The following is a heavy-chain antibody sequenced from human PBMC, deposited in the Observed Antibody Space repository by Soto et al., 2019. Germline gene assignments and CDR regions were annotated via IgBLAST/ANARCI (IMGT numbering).Heavy chain of an antibody. J-gene: IGHJ4*02. D-gene: IGHD6-6*01. V-gene: IGHV1-18*01. CDR3: ARDSQYSTDWQRFDS. Sequence: QVQLVQSGVEVKKPGASVKVSCKASGYTFTNYAISWVRQAPGRGLEWMGWVNTYNGNPNYAQIFQGRVTMTTDTSTGTAYMELRSPKSDDSAVYYSARDSQYSTDWQRFDSWGQGTLVTVSS. CDR2: VNTYNGNP. CDR1: GYTFTNYA.